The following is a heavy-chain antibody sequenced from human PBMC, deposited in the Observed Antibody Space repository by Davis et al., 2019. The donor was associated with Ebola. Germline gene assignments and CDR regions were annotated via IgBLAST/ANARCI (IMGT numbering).Heavy chain of an antibody. J-gene: IGHJ4*02. D-gene: IGHD6-19*01. V-gene: IGHV1-69*13. CDR1: GGTFSSYA. Sequence: SVKVSCKASGGTFSSYAISWVRQAPGQGLEWMGGIIPIFGTANYAQKFQGRVTITADESTSTAYMELSSLSAEDTALYYCAKSGSSGTPSTKSFDYWGQGTLVTVSS. CDR2: IIPIFGTA. CDR3: AKSGSSGTPSTKSFDY.